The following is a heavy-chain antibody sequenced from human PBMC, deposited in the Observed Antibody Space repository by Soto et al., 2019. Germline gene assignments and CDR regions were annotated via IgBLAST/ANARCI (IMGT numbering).Heavy chain of an antibody. CDR2: IGTAGDT. J-gene: IGHJ4*02. D-gene: IGHD4-17*01. V-gene: IGHV3-13*04. Sequence: GGSLRLSCAASGFTFSSYDMHWVRQATGKGLEWVSAIGTAGDTYYPGSVKGRFTISRENAKNSLYLQMNSLRAGDTAVYYCARGGGYGADFDYWGQGTLVTVSS. CDR1: GFTFSSYD. CDR3: ARGGGYGADFDY.